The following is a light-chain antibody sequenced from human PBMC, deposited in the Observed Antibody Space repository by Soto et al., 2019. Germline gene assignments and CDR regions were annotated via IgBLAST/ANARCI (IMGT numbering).Light chain of an antibody. CDR2: GNS. V-gene: IGLV1-40*01. CDR1: GSNIGAGYD. CDR3: QSYDSSLEV. Sequence: QSVLTQPPSVSGAPGQRVTISCTGSGSNIGAGYDVHWYQQLPGTAPKLLIYGNSSRPSGVPDRFSGSKSGTSASLAITGLQAEDEADYYCQSYDSSLEVFGTGTKVTVL. J-gene: IGLJ1*01.